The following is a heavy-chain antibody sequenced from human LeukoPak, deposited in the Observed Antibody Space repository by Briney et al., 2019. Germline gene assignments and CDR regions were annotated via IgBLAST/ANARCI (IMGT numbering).Heavy chain of an antibody. V-gene: IGHV3-15*01. CDR3: ATLKTGTNSFL. CDR1: GCTFMNAW. CDR2: IKSKTDGGTA. J-gene: IGHJ4*02. Sequence: GGSLRLSCADSGCTFMNAWMSWVRQAPGKGLEWVGRIKSKTDGGTADYAAPVKGRFTISRDDSKNTLYLQLNSLKTEDTAVYYCATLKTGTNSFLWGQGTLVTVSS. D-gene: IGHD3-10*01.